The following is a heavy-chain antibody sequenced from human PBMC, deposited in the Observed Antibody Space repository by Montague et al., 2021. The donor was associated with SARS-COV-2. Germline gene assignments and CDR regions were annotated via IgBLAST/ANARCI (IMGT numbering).Heavy chain of an antibody. CDR1: GGSITDRTYY. D-gene: IGHD6-13*01. CDR3: ARHWGIAAAGN. CDR2: INYSGTT. V-gene: IGHV4-39*01. J-gene: IGHJ4*02. Sequence: SETLSLTCSASGGSITDRTYYWGCIRQSPGKGLEWIGAINYSGTTYYNPSLKSRVTISLDTAKNQFSLKMTSVTAADTAAYYCARHWGIAAAGNWGQGTLVTVSS.